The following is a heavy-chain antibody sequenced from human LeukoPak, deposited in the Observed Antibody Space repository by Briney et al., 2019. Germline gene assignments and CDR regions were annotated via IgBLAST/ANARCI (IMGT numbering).Heavy chain of an antibody. D-gene: IGHD3-10*01. CDR2: ISSSSYI. CDR3: ARDPYGSGRGYFDY. J-gene: IGHJ4*02. Sequence: PGGSLRLSCAASGFTFSSYSMNWVRQAPAKGLEWVSSISSSSYIYYADSVKGRFTISRDNAKNSLYLQMNSLRAEDTAVYYCARDPYGSGRGYFDYWGQGTLVTVSS. V-gene: IGHV3-21*01. CDR1: GFTFSSYS.